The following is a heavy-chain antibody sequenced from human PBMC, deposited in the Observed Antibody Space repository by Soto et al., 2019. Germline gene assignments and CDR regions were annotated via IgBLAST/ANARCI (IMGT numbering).Heavy chain of an antibody. Sequence: EVHLVESGGGLVQPGGSLKLSCAASGFTFSGSAIHWVRQASGKGLEWVGRIRSRANNYATSSAASVKGRFKFSRADSKNTAYLPMSTLKTEDTAVYYCNRGQGAPIGDYYDHGMDVWGQGTTVTVSS. CDR2: IRSRANNYAT. D-gene: IGHD2-2*02. CDR3: NRGQGAPIGDYYDHGMDV. CDR1: GFTFSGSA. J-gene: IGHJ6*02. V-gene: IGHV3-73*02.